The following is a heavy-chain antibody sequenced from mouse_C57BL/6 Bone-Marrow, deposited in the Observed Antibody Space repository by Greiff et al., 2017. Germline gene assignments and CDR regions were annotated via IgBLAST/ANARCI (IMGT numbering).Heavy chain of an antibody. Sequence: VQLQQSGAELVRPGTSVKMSCKASGYTFTNYWIGWAKQRPGHGLEWIGDIYPGGGYTNYNEKYKGKATLTADKSSSTAYMQFSSLTSEDSAIYYCAREYYYCGSSYGYFDVWGTGTTVTVSS. CDR1: GYTFTNYW. CDR2: IYPGGGYT. D-gene: IGHD1-1*01. CDR3: AREYYYCGSSYGYFDV. V-gene: IGHV1-63*01. J-gene: IGHJ1*03.